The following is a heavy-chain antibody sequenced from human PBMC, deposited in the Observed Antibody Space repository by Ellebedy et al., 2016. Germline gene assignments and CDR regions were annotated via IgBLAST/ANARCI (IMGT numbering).Heavy chain of an antibody. CDR3: ARGRGGYEDFDY. J-gene: IGHJ4*02. V-gene: IGHV1-2*02. CDR2: INPKNGVT. CDR1: GYTFTDYY. D-gene: IGHD5-12*01. Sequence: ASVKVSXKASGYTFTDYYMHWVRQAPGQGLEWMGCINPKNGVTNYAQKFQGRVTMTRGTSITTAYMELTRLRSDDTAVYYCARGRGGYEDFDYWGQGTLVTVSS.